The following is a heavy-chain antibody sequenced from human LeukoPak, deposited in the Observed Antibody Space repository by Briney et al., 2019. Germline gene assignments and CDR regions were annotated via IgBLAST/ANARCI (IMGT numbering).Heavy chain of an antibody. CDR1: GFTFTSYA. CDR3: AKPRAMTTGVGRYFDL. CDR2: ISGGGENT. V-gene: IGHV3-23*01. Sequence: PGGSLRLSCGASGFTFTSYAMSWIRQAPGKGLEWVSAISGGGENTYYGDSVKGRFTISRDNSKNTLYLQMNSLRAEDTATYYCAKPRAMTTGVGRYFDLWGRGTLVTVPS. J-gene: IGHJ2*01. D-gene: IGHD1-1*01.